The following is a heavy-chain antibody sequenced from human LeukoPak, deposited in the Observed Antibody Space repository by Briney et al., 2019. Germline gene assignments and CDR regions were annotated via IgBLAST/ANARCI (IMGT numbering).Heavy chain of an antibody. CDR2: ISYDGSNK. CDR1: GFTFSSYG. D-gene: IGHD3-22*01. J-gene: IGHJ4*02. Sequence: GGSLRLSCAASGFTFSSYGMHWVRQAPGKGLEWVAVISYDGSNKYYADSVKGRFTISRDNSKNTLYLQMNSLRAEDTAVYYYAATHYYDSSGSLDYWGQGTLVTVSS. CDR3: AATHYYDSSGSLDY. V-gene: IGHV3-30*03.